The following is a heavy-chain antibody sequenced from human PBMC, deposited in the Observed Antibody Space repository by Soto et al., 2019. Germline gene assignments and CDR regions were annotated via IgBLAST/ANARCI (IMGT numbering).Heavy chain of an antibody. D-gene: IGHD6-13*01. V-gene: IGHV3-33*01. Sequence: QLVESGGGLVRPGRSLRLSCAASGFSFSSYGMHWVRQATGKGLEWVAVIWHDGSKKYYADSVKGRLIISRDNSKNTLYVQINSLRAEDTAVYFCARGSIVAAEYGMDVWGQGTTVTVS. CDR3: ARGSIVAAEYGMDV. CDR1: GFSFSSYG. CDR2: IWHDGSKK. J-gene: IGHJ6*02.